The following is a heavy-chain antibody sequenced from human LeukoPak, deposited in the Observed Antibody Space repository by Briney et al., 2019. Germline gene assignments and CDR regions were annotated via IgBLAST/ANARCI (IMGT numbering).Heavy chain of an antibody. Sequence: SETLSLTCTVSGGSISSGDYYWSWIRQPPGKGLEWIGYIYYSGSTYYNPSLKSRVTISVDTSKNQFSLKLSSVTAADTAVYYCARLPYYYDSSGYYYPNWSPPNWGQGTLVTVSS. CDR3: ARLPYYYDSSGYYYPNWSPPN. D-gene: IGHD3-22*01. V-gene: IGHV4-30-4*01. J-gene: IGHJ4*02. CDR2: IYYSGST. CDR1: GGSISSGDYY.